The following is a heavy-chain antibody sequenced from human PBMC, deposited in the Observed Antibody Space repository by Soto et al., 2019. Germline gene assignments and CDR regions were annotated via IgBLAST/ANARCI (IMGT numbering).Heavy chain of an antibody. Sequence: QVQLVESGGGVVQPGRSLRLSCAASGFTFSSYGMHWVRQAPGKGLEWVAVIWYDGSNKYYADSVKGRFTISRDNSKNTLYLQMNSLRAEDTAVYYCARATRIAARPLTGVGDYWGQGTLVTVSS. CDR1: GFTFSSYG. V-gene: IGHV3-33*01. CDR2: IWYDGSNK. D-gene: IGHD6-6*01. J-gene: IGHJ4*02. CDR3: ARATRIAARPLTGVGDY.